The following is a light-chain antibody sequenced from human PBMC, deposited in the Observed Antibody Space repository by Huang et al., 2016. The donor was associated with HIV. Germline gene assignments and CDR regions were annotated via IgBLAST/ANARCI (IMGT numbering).Light chain of an antibody. CDR1: QSLLHRNGYNY. CDR2: LGS. CDR3: MQALQTPPWT. Sequence: IVMTQSPLSLPVTPGAPASISCRSSQSLLHRNGYNYLDWYLQKPGQSPQLLIYLGSNRASGVPDRFSGSGSGTDFTLKISRVEAEDVGVYYCMQALQTPPWTFGQGTKVEIK. J-gene: IGKJ1*01. V-gene: IGKV2-28*01.